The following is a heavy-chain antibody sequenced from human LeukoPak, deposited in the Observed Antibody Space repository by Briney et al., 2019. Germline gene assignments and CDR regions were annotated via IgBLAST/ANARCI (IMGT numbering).Heavy chain of an antibody. D-gene: IGHD1-7*01. CDR3: ARDRAPLELRSAFDI. Sequence: SETLSLTCTVSGGSISGNYYYWAWLRQPPGKGLEWIGSMYYGGTTYSNPPLLGRVTMSVDTSKNQFSLKLSSVTAADTAVYYCARDRAPLELRSAFDIWGQGTMVTVSS. V-gene: IGHV4-39*07. CDR1: GGSISGNYYY. J-gene: IGHJ3*02. CDR2: MYYGGTT.